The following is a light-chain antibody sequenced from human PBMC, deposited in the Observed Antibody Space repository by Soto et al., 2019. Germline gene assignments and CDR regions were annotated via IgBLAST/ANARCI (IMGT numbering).Light chain of an antibody. Sequence: DIQMTQSPSSLSASVGDRVTITCRASQSISSYLNWYQQKPGKAPKLLIYAASSLQRGGPSRFSGSGAGTDFTLTSSSLQPEDFATYYCQQSYSTRWTFGQGTKVEIK. CDR1: QSISSY. J-gene: IGKJ1*01. CDR2: AAS. V-gene: IGKV1-39*01. CDR3: QQSYSTRWT.